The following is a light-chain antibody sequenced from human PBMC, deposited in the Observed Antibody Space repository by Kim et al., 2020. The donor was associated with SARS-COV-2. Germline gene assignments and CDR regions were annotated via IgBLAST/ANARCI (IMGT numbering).Light chain of an antibody. CDR1: QNIDTW. Sequence: DIQMTQSPSTLSASVGDRVTITCRANQNIDTWLAWFQQKPGKAPKLLVYQSSTLETGVPSRFSGSGSGTEFTLSISSLQPDDFATYYCQQYNTYSGTFGQGTKVEI. CDR2: QSS. J-gene: IGKJ1*01. V-gene: IGKV1-5*03. CDR3: QQYNTYSGT.